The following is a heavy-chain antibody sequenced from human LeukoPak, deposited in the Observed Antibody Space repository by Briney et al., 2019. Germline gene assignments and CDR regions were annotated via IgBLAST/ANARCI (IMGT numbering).Heavy chain of an antibody. CDR1: GFTFSSYA. J-gene: IGHJ6*02. D-gene: IGHD1-26*01. V-gene: IGHV3-23*01. Sequence: GGSLRLPCAASGFTFSSYAMSWVRQAPGKGLEWVSAISGSGGSTYYADSVKGRFTISRDNSKNTLYLQMNSLRAEDTAVYYCAKDLRWELLREYYYGMDVWGQGTTVTVSS. CDR2: ISGSGGST. CDR3: AKDLRWELLREYYYGMDV.